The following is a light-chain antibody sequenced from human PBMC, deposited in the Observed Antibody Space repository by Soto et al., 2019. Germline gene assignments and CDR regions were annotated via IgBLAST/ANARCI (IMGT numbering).Light chain of an antibody. V-gene: IGKV1-39*01. J-gene: IGKJ5*01. Sequence: DIQMTPSPSSLSASVGDRVTITCRASERIARHLNWYQQKPGKAPKLLIYAASSLQNGVPSRFRGGGSGTDFTLTISNLQPEDFATYYCQQTYSTLSITFGQGTRLEIK. CDR3: QQTYSTLSIT. CDR1: ERIARH. CDR2: AAS.